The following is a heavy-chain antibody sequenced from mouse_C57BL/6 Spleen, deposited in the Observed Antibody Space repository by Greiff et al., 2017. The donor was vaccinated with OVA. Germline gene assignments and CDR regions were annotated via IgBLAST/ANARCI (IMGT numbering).Heavy chain of an antibody. J-gene: IGHJ3*01. Sequence: VQLKESGPGLVKPSQSLSLTCSVTGYSITSGYYWNWIRQFPGNKLEWMGYISYDGSNNYNPSLKNRISITRDTSKNQFFLKLKSVTTEDTATYYCARDRGDSSGSYWGQGTLVTVSA. CDR1: GYSITSGYY. CDR3: ARDRGDSSGSY. D-gene: IGHD3-2*02. CDR2: ISYDGSN. V-gene: IGHV3-6*01.